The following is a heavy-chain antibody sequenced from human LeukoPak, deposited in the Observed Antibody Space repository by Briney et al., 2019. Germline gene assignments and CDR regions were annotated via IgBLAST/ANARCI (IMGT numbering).Heavy chain of an antibody. J-gene: IGHJ6*04. CDR3: ATPGGVRVRGVKNYYGMDV. CDR2: IIPIFGTA. Sequence: SVKLSCKASGGTFSSYAISWVRQAPGQGLEWMGGIIPIFGTANYAQKFQGRVTITADESTSTAYMELSSLRSEDTAVYYCATPGGVRVRGVKNYYGMDVWGKGTTVTVSS. D-gene: IGHD3-10*01. V-gene: IGHV1-69*01. CDR1: GGTFSSYA.